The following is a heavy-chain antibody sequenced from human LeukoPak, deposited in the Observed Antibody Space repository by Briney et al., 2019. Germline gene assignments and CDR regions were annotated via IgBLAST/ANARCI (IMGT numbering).Heavy chain of an antibody. V-gene: IGHV4-38-2*01. CDR2: IYHSGST. CDR3: ARHASGSPFDY. D-gene: IGHD1-26*01. J-gene: IGHJ4*02. Sequence: SETLSLTCAVSGYSISSGYYWGWIRQPPGKGLEWIGSIYHSGSTYYNPSLKSRVTISVGTSKNQFSLKLSSVTAADTAVYYCARHASGSPFDYWGQGTLVTVSS. CDR1: GYSISSGYY.